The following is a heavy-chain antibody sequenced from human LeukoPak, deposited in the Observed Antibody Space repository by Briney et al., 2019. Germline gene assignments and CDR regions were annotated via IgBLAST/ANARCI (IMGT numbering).Heavy chain of an antibody. CDR3: AREATWGQWYFDH. CDR1: GFSFSNHG. V-gene: IGHV3-30*03. J-gene: IGHJ4*02. D-gene: IGHD6-19*01. CDR2: IASDGGAK. Sequence: GTSLGLSCVASGFSFSNHGMHWVRQAPGKGLEWVSVIASDGGAKFYADSVKGRFTLSRVNPKNMFFLQMNLLTVEDTAIYYCAREATWGQWYFDHWGQGTPVTVSS.